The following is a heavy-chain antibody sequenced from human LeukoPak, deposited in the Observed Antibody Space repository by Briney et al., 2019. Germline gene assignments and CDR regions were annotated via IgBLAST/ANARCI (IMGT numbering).Heavy chain of an antibody. V-gene: IGHV4-59*08. D-gene: IGHD3-22*01. CDR3: ARHLDDYDSSGYYYYFDY. Sequence: PSETLSLTCTVSGGSISSYYWSWIRQPREKGLEWIGYIYYSGSTNYNPSLKSRVTISVDTSKNQFSLKLSSVTAADTAVYYCARHLDDYDSSGYYYYFDYRGQGTLVTVSS. CDR2: IYYSGST. CDR1: GGSISSYY. J-gene: IGHJ4*02.